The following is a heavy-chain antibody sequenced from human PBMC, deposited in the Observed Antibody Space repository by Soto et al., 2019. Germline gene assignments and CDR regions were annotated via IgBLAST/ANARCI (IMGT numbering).Heavy chain of an antibody. CDR3: ARGPPRVTANWFDP. V-gene: IGHV1-69*13. CDR2: TIPIFGTA. J-gene: IGHJ5*02. CDR1: GGTFSSYA. D-gene: IGHD5-18*01. Sequence: GASVKVSCKASGGTFSSYAISWVRQAPGQGLEWMGGTIPIFGTANYAQKFQGRVTITADESTSTAYMELSSLRSEDTAVYYCARGPPRVTANWFDPWGQGTLVTVSS.